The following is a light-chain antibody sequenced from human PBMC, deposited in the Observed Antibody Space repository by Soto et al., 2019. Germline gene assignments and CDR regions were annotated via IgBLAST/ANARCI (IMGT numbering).Light chain of an antibody. V-gene: IGKV3-15*01. CDR3: QQYNNRSSRT. Sequence: IGMAQAPATLPLSRGERATLFXRASLSVTRNLPWYQQKPGHXPRILXXGEXTRATGIPARFIASGSGREFTLTISSLLSEDFSAYYCQQYNNRSSRTFGGGTKVDI. CDR1: LSVTRN. J-gene: IGKJ4*01. CDR2: GEX.